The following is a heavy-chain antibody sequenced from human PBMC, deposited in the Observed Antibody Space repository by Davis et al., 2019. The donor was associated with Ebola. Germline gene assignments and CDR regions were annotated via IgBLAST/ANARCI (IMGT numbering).Heavy chain of an antibody. CDR1: GFTFSSSC. J-gene: IGHJ6*02. CDR2: IKSDGSAN. D-gene: IGHD6-19*01. Sequence: GESLKTSCAASGFTFSSSCMTWVRQAPEKGLEWVATIKSDGSANYYVDSVKGRFTISRDNVKNSLYLQMDSLRAEDTAVYYCAKDGKIAVAGTYYYYGMDVWGQGTTVTVSS. CDR3: AKDGKIAVAGTYYYYGMDV. V-gene: IGHV3-7*01.